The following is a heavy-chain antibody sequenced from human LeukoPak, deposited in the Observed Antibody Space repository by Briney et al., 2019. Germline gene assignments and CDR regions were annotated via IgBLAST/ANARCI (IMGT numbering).Heavy chain of an antibody. Sequence: SETLSLTCAVYGGSFSGYYWSWIRQPPGKGLEWIGEINHSGSTNYNPSLKSRVTISVDTSKNQFSLKLSSVTAADTAVYYCARVGLSNGIVVVVDATLFDYWGQGTLVTVSS. J-gene: IGHJ4*02. CDR1: GGSFSGYY. CDR3: ARVGLSNGIVVVVDATLFDY. D-gene: IGHD2-15*01. CDR2: INHSGST. V-gene: IGHV4-34*01.